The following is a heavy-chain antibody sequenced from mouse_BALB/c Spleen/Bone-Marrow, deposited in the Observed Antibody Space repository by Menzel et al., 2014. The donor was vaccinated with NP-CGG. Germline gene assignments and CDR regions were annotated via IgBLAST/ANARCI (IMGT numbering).Heavy chain of an antibody. J-gene: IGHJ4*01. Sequence: VQGVESGPELVEPGASVKMSCTASGFTFTDYVINWVKQRTGQGLEWIGEIYPGSGDTYYNEKFKAKATLTADKSSNTVHMQLSSLTSEDSVVYFCARSRVPYFALDYWGQGTSVTVSS. V-gene: IGHV1-77*01. CDR3: ARSRVPYFALDY. CDR1: GFTFTDYV. CDR2: IYPGSGDT.